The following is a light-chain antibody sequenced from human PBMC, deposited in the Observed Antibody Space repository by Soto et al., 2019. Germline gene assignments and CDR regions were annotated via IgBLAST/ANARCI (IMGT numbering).Light chain of an antibody. J-gene: IGLJ1*01. CDR3: CSYVGSTTYV. CDR2: EVS. V-gene: IGLV2-23*02. CDR1: SDDVGRYNQ. Sequence: QSALTQPASVSGSSGQSITISCTGSSDDVGRYNQVSWYQQHPGKAPKVMIYEVSQRPSGVSNRFSGSMSGNTASLTISGLQAEDEADYYCCSYVGSTTYVFGSGTKLTVL.